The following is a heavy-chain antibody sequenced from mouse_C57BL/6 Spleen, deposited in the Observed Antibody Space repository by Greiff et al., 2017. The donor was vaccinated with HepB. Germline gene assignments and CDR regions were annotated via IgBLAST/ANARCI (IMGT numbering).Heavy chain of an antibody. D-gene: IGHD2-1*01. CDR3: ARPDYGNCVAFAY. J-gene: IGHJ3*01. CDR1: GSTFTSYW. CDR2: IDPSDSYT. V-gene: IGHV1-69*01. Sequence: QVQLQQPGAELVMPGASVQLSCTASGSTFTSYWMHWVKQRPGQGLEWIGEIDPSDSYTNYNQKFKGKSTLTVDKSSSPAYMQRSSLTSEDSAVYYWARPDYGNCVAFAYWGQGTLVTVSA.